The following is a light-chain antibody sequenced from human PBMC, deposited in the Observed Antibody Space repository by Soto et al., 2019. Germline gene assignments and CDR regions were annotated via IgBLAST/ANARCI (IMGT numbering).Light chain of an antibody. Sequence: EIVLTQSPATLSVPPGDRATLSCRASESVTSNLAWYQQKPGQAPRLLIYGASIRAADIPARFSGSGSGTEFTLTISTLQSEDFAVYYCQQYYDWPTITFGQGTRLE. CDR2: GAS. J-gene: IGKJ5*01. CDR1: ESVTSN. V-gene: IGKV3-15*01. CDR3: QQYYDWPTIT.